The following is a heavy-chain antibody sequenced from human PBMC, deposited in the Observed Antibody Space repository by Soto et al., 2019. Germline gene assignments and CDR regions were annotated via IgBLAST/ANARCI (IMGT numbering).Heavy chain of an antibody. CDR2: MNPNSGNT. D-gene: IGHD3-10*01. Sequence: QVQLVQSGAEVKKPGASVKVSCKASGYTFTSYDINWVRQATGQGLEWMGWMNPNSGNTGYAQKFQGRVTMTRNSSISTAYKELRSLRSGDTAVYYCARAPFLDNGSGGYYYYMDVWGKGTTVTVSS. CDR3: ARAPFLDNGSGGYYYYMDV. J-gene: IGHJ6*03. CDR1: GYTFTSYD. V-gene: IGHV1-8*01.